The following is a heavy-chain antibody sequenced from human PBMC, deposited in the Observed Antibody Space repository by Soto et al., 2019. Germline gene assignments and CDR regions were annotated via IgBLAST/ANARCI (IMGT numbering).Heavy chain of an antibody. CDR1: GGTFSSYA. CDR2: IIAIFGTA. V-gene: IGHV1-69*13. J-gene: IGHJ6*02. CDR3: AAYYYGSGSPYYYYGMDV. D-gene: IGHD3-10*01. Sequence: SVKFSCKASGGTFSSYAISWVRQAPGQGLEWMGGIIAIFGTANYAQKFQGRVTITADESTSTAYMELSSLRSEDTAVYYCAAYYYGSGSPYYYYGMDVWGQGTTVTVSS.